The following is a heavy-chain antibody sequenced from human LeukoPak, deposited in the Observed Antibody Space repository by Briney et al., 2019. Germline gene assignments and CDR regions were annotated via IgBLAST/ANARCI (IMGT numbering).Heavy chain of an antibody. CDR3: ARAGAVAGLGLFDY. Sequence: KPSETLSLTCTVSGGSISSYYWSWIRQPAGKGLEWIGRIYTSGSTNYNPSLKSRVTMSIDTSKNQFSLKLSSVTAADTAVYYRARAGAVAGLGLFDYWGQGTLVSVSS. D-gene: IGHD6-13*01. J-gene: IGHJ4*02. CDR2: IYTSGST. V-gene: IGHV4-4*07. CDR1: GGSISSYY.